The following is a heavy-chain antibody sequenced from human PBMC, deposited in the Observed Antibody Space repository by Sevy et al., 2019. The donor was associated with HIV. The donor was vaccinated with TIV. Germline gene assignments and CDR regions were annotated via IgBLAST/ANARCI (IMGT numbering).Heavy chain of an antibody. D-gene: IGHD4-17*01. CDR1: GFSFSSYE. CDR2: ISNSGSSV. Sequence: GGSLRLSCAASGFSFSSYEMNWVRQAPGKGLEWLSYISNSGSSVYYSDSVRGRFTISGDNARNSLYLQMNSLRAEDTAVYYCARDLPPSATTVTHFDCWGQGTLVTVSS. CDR3: ARDLPPSATTVTHFDC. J-gene: IGHJ4*02. V-gene: IGHV3-48*03.